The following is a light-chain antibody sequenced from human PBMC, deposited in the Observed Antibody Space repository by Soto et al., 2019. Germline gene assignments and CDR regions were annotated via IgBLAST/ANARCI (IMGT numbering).Light chain of an antibody. CDR1: SSNIGGNS. CDR3: GSWDSSLSAYV. Sequence: QSVMTQPPSVSAAPGQKVTISFSGSSSNIGGNSVSWYQQLPGTAPKLLIYDDNKRPSGIPDRFSGSKSGTSATLGITGFQTGDEADYYCGSWDSSLSAYVFGTGTKLTV. V-gene: IGLV1-51*01. J-gene: IGLJ1*01. CDR2: DDN.